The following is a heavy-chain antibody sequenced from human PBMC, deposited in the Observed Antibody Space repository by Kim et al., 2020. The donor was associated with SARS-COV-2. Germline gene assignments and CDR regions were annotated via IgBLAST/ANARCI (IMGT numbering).Heavy chain of an antibody. D-gene: IGHD6-13*01. CDR3: ARGCLAAAARYYYYGMDV. V-gene: IGHV3-13*04. CDR2: IGTAGDT. Sequence: GGSLRLSCAASGFTFSSYDMHWVRQATGKGLEWVSAIGTAGDTYYPGSVKGRFTISRENAKNSLYLQMNSLRAGDTAVYYCARGCLAAAARYYYYGMDVWGQGTTVTVSS. J-gene: IGHJ6*02. CDR1: GFTFSSYD.